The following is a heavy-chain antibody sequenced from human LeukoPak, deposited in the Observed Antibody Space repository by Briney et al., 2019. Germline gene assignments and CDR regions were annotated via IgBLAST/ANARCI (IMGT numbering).Heavy chain of an antibody. J-gene: IGHJ3*02. Sequence: SETLSLTXTVSGGSISSGSYYWSWIGQPAGKGLQWIGRIYTSGSTNYNPSLKSRVTISVDTSKNQFSLKLSSVTAADTAVYYCARDLTGYCSSTSCYVGDAFDIWGQGTMVTVSS. CDR1: GGSISSGSYY. V-gene: IGHV4-61*02. CDR3: ARDLTGYCSSTSCYVGDAFDI. CDR2: IYTSGST. D-gene: IGHD2-2*01.